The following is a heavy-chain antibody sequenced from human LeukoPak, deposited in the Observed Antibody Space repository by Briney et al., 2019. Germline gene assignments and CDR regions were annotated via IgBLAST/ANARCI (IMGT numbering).Heavy chain of an antibody. CDR1: EFTFSSHA. CDR2: IRGSSDVI. J-gene: IGHJ4*02. Sequence: GGSLRLSCAASEFTFSSHAMSWVRQAPGKGLEWVSLIRGSSDVIEYADSVRGRFTISRDNSKNTVSLQLNNLRAEDTALYYCAKGQSASSTFDCWGQGTLVTVSS. V-gene: IGHV3-23*01. CDR3: AKGQSASSTFDC.